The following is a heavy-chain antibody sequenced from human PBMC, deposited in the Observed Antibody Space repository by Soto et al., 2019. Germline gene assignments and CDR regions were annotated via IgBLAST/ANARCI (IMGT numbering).Heavy chain of an antibody. V-gene: IGHV4-61*01. Sequence: PSETLSLTCTVSGGSVSSNSYSWSWIRQPPGKGLEWIGYIYYSGSTNYNPSLKSRVAISVDTSKNQFSLKLSSVTAADTAVYYCARGGWYCSSASCYQWFDPWGQGTLVTVSS. CDR1: GGSVSSNSYS. J-gene: IGHJ5*02. D-gene: IGHD2-2*01. CDR2: IYYSGST. CDR3: ARGGWYCSSASCYQWFDP.